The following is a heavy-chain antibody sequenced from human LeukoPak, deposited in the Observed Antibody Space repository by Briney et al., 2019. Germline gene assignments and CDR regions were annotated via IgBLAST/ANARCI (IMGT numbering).Heavy chain of an antibody. V-gene: IGHV3-48*01. Sequence: GGSLRLSCAASGFTFSSYSMNWVRQAPGKGLEWVSYISSSSSTIYYAASVKGRFTISRDNAENSLYLQMSSLRAEDTAVYYCARRYYGSATYRLPYDYWGQGTLVTVSS. CDR2: ISSSSSTI. CDR3: ARRYYGSATYRLPYDY. CDR1: GFTFSSYS. J-gene: IGHJ4*02. D-gene: IGHD3-22*01.